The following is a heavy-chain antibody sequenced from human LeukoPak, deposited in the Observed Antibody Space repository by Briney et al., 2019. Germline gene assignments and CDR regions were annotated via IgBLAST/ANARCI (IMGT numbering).Heavy chain of an antibody. CDR3: ASIAVAETFDY. D-gene: IGHD6-19*01. Sequence: GGSLRLSCAASGFTFSSYWMSWVRQAPGKGLEWVANIKQDGSEKYYVDSVKGRFTISRDNAKNSLYLQMNGLRAEDTAVYYCASIAVAETFDYWGQGTLVTVSS. CDR1: GFTFSSYW. J-gene: IGHJ4*02. V-gene: IGHV3-7*01. CDR2: IKQDGSEK.